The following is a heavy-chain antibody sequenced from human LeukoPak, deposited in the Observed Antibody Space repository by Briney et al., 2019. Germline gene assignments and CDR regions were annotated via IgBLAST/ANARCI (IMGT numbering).Heavy chain of an antibody. CDR1: GYSISSGYY. V-gene: IGHV4-38-2*02. Sequence: SETLSLTCTVSGYSISSGYYWGWIRQPPGKGLEWIGSIYHSGSTYYNPSLKSRVTISVDTSKNQFSLKLSSVTAAGTAVYYCARDVHYSYDSSGYNDYWGQGTLVTVSS. CDR3: ARDVHYSYDSSGYNDY. CDR2: IYHSGST. D-gene: IGHD3-22*01. J-gene: IGHJ4*02.